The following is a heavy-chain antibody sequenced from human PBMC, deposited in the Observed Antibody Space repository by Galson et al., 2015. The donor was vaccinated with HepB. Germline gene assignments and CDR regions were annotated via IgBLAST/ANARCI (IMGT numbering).Heavy chain of an antibody. CDR2: ISAGGDTT. V-gene: IGHV3-23*01. CDR1: GFTFSNYA. J-gene: IGHJ6*02. CDR3: AKGDVWGSAARNYGMDV. D-gene: IGHD3-16*01. Sequence: SLRLSCAASGFTFSNYAMTWVRQAPGKGLEWVSSISAGGDTTYSADSVKGRCTISRDHAKKMLSLRTNSLRAEDTAVYYCAKGDVWGSAARNYGMDVWGQGTTVTVSS.